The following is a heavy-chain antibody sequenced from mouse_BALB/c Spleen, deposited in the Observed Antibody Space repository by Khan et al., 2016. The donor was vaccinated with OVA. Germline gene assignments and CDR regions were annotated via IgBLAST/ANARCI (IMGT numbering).Heavy chain of an antibody. V-gene: IGHV14-3*02. Sequence: EVELVESGAELVKPGASVKLSCTASGFNIKDTYMHWVKQRPEKGLEWIGRIDPANGNTKYDPKFQGKATITADTSSHTAYLQLSSLTSGDTAVYCCARINAWGQGTTLTGSS. CDR1: GFNIKDTY. CDR2: IDPANGNT. CDR3: ARINA. J-gene: IGHJ2*01.